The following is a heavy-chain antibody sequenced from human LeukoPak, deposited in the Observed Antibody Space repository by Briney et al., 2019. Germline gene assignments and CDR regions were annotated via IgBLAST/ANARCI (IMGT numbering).Heavy chain of an antibody. V-gene: IGHV3-30*02. J-gene: IGHJ4*02. CDR1: GFTFSNYG. D-gene: IGHD5-18*01. CDR3: AKIYWVQLWSDY. Sequence: GGSLRLSCAASGFTFSNYGMHWVRQAPGKGLEWVAYIQYDGSNQQYADSVKGRFSISRDSSKNTLYLQMNSLRAEDTAVYYCAKIYWVQLWSDYWGQGTLVTVSS. CDR2: IQYDGSNQ.